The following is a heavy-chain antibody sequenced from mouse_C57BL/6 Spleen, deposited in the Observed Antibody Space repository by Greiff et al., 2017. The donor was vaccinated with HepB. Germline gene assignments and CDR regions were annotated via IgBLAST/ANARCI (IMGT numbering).Heavy chain of an antibody. J-gene: IGHJ4*01. CDR3: SRENYYGRARFMDY. CDR2: INPNNGGT. CDR1: GYTFTDYY. Sequence: EVQLQQSGPELVKPGASVKISCKASGYTFTDYYMNWVKQSHGKSLEWIGDINPNNGGTSYNQKFKGKATLTVDKSSSTAYMELRILTSEDSAVYYCSRENYYGRARFMDYWGQGTSVTVSS. V-gene: IGHV1-26*01. D-gene: IGHD1-1*01.